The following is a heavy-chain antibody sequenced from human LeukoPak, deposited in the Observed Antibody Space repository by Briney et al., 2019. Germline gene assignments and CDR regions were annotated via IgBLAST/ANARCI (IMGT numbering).Heavy chain of an antibody. V-gene: IGHV4-38-2*01. J-gene: IGHJ4*02. CDR1: GYSISSGYY. CDR3: ARGDYYDNSGYLYY. CDR2: IYHSGST. D-gene: IGHD3-22*01. Sequence: PSETLSLTCAVSGYSISSGYYWGWIRQPPGKGLEGIGSIYHSGSTYYTPSLKSRVTISVDTSKNQFSLKLSSVTAADTAVYYCARGDYYDNSGYLYYWGQGTLVTVSS.